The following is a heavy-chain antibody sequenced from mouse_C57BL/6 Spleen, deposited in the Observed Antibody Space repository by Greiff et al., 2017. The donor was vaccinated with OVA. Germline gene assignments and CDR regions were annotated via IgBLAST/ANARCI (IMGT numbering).Heavy chain of an antibody. CDR2: IYPGGGYT. J-gene: IGHJ3*01. Sequence: QVQLQQSGAELVRPGTSVKMSCKASGYTFTNYWIGWAKQRPGHGLEWIGDIYPGGGYTNYNEKFKGKATLTADKSSSTAYMQFSSLTSEDSAVYFCARSWGSSGPSWFAYWGQGTLVTVSA. CDR3: ARSWGSSGPSWFAY. CDR1: GYTFTNYW. D-gene: IGHD3-2*02. V-gene: IGHV1-63*01.